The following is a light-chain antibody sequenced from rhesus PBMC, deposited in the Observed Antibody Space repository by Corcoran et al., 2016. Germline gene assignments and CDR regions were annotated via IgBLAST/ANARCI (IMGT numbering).Light chain of an antibody. Sequence: QSALTQPPSVSRSLGQSVTSSCIGTSTDIGGYNGVSWYRHHPGPAPRLLIYEVNKRPSGVSDRFSVSKSGTTASLTIPVLQPEDEADYYCVSYRSGMTLIFGGGTRLTVL. CDR2: EVN. J-gene: IGLJ1*01. CDR3: VSYRSGMTLI. V-gene: IGLV2-38*01. CDR1: STDIGGYNG.